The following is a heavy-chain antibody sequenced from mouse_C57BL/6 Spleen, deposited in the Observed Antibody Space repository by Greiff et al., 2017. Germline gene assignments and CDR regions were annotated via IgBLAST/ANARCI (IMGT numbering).Heavy chain of an antibody. V-gene: IGHV1-80*01. CDR1: GYAFSSYW. J-gene: IGHJ1*03. Sequence: QVQLQQSGAELVKPGASVKISCKASGYAFSSYWMNWVKQRPGTGLEWIGQIYPGDGDTNYNGKFKGKATLTADKSSSTAYMQLSSLTSEDSAVYFCARSDYYGSRPWYFDVWGTGTTVTVSS. CDR3: ARSDYYGSRPWYFDV. D-gene: IGHD1-1*01. CDR2: IYPGDGDT.